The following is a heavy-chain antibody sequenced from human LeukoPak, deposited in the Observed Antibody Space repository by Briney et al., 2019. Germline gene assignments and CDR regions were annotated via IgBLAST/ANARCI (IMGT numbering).Heavy chain of an antibody. V-gene: IGHV5-51*01. D-gene: IGHD1-26*01. J-gene: IGHJ4*02. Sequence: GESLKISCKGSGYSSTNYWIAWVRQMPGKGLEWMGVIYLGDSDTRYSPSFQGQVTISADKSISTAYLQWASLKASDTAIYYCARPSRSGSCPFDYWGQGTLVTVSS. CDR1: GYSSTNYW. CDR2: IYLGDSDT. CDR3: ARPSRSGSCPFDY.